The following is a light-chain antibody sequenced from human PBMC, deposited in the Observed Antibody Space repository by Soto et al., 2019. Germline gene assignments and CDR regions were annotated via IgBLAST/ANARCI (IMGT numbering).Light chain of an antibody. CDR2: EVS. J-gene: IGLJ1*01. V-gene: IGLV2-14*01. CDR1: SSDVGGYNY. CDR3: SSYTSSSTLYV. Sequence: QSALSQPASVSGSPGQSITISCTGTSSDVGGYNYVSWYQQHPGKVPKLMMYEVSNRPSGVSNRFSGSKSGNTASLTISGLQAEDEADYYCSSYTSSSTLYVFGTGTKLTVL.